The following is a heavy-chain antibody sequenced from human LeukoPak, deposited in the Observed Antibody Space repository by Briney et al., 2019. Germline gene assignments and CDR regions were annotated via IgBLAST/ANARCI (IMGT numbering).Heavy chain of an antibody. CDR2: ISSSGDST. J-gene: IGHJ4*02. CDR3: VKGKYSSGWYSIVDS. V-gene: IGHV3-23*01. Sequence: PGGSLRLSCAASGFTFNTYTMSWVRQAPGQGLEGVSAISSSGDSTYYADSAKGRFTISRDSSKHMVYLQMNSLRAEDTAVYYCVKGKYSSGWYSIVDSWGQGTLVTVSS. D-gene: IGHD6-19*01. CDR1: GFTFNTYT.